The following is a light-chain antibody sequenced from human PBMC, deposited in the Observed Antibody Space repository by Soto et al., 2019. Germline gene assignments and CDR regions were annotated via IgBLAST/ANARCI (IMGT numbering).Light chain of an antibody. CDR1: ISDVGGYNY. V-gene: IGLV2-8*01. J-gene: IGLJ1*01. CDR2: EVS. CDR3: SSYAGNNNFV. Sequence: ARSQPPSASGPPGQSVTLFCTETISDVGGYNYGSWYQQHPGKAPKLMIYEVSKRPSGVPDRFSGSKSGDTASLTVSGLQAEDEDDYYCSSYAGNNNFVFGTGNKVTVL.